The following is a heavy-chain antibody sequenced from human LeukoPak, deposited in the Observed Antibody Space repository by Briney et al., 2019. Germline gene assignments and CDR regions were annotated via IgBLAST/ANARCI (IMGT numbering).Heavy chain of an antibody. Sequence: GGSVRLTCLASGFTFSSYAMDWVGQPPGRGREWVAVISYEGRNRYYADSVKGRFTISTDNSTNTLYLQMSSLRAEDTAVYYCAKGGIAAAGTIDSWGQGTLVTVSS. CDR3: AKGGIAAAGTIDS. CDR1: GFTFSSYA. V-gene: IGHV3-30*04. CDR2: ISYEGRNR. D-gene: IGHD6-13*01. J-gene: IGHJ4*02.